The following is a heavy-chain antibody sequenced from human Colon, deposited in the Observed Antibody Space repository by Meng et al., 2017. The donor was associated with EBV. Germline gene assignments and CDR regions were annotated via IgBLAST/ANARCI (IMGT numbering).Heavy chain of an antibody. CDR1: VGSSNMGYYD. CDR2: IYVTGST. V-gene: IGHV4-30-4*08. J-gene: IGHJ4*02. Sequence: QLRRQESCTVLVHPLQTLSLTLMVSVGSSNMGYYDCHWIRLPPWKGLEWIGYIYVTGSTDYIPALKSRVTISMDTSKNQFSLRLSSVTAAGTALYYCARKYYFDYWGQGILVAVSS. CDR3: ARKYYFDY.